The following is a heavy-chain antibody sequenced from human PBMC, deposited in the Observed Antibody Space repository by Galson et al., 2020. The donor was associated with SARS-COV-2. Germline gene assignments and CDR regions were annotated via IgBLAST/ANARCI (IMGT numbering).Heavy chain of an antibody. V-gene: IGHV4-39*01. CDR2: IYYSGST. CDR3: ARLGWELPDY. J-gene: IGHJ4*02. CDR1: GGSINSRTYS. Sequence: SQTLTLTCTVSGGSINSRTYSWGWIRQPPGKGLESIGLIYYSGSTYYNPSLKSRVTISVDTSKNQFSLNLTSVTAADTAVYYCARLGWELPDYWCQGTLVTVSS. D-gene: IGHD1-26*01.